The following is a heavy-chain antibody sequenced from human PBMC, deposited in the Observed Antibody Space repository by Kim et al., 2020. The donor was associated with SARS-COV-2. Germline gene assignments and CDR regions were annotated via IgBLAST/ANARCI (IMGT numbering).Heavy chain of an antibody. Sequence: RYSPSFQGQVTISADKSISTAYLQWSSLKASDTAMYYCARPTDGYTLFDYWGQGTLVTVSS. V-gene: IGHV5-51*01. CDR3: ARPTDGYTLFDY. J-gene: IGHJ4*02. D-gene: IGHD5-12*01.